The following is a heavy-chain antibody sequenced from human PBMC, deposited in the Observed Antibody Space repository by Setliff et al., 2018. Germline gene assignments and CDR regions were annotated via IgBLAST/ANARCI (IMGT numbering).Heavy chain of an antibody. J-gene: IGHJ3*02. CDR1: GGSIRGVQY. D-gene: IGHD5-18*01. CDR2: IYGGGST. Sequence: PSETLSLTCTVSGGSIRGVQYWGRFRQHAGRELEWIGQIYGGGSTNYNPSLKKRVIITVDTSKNQFTMQLTSVAAADTAVYYCAKDVGDGYGVDAYASGWFDIWGQGTLVTVSS. V-gene: IGHV4-61*09. CDR3: AKDVGDGYGVDAYASGWFDI.